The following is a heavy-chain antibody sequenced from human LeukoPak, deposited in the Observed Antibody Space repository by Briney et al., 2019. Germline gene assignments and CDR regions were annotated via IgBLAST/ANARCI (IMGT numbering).Heavy chain of an antibody. Sequence: GASVKVSCKVSGYTLTELSMHRVRQAPGKGLEWMGGFDPEDGETIYAQKFQGRVTMTEDTSTDTAYMELSSLRSEDTAVYYCATRTPYGDDRPFDYWGQGTLVTVSS. D-gene: IGHD4-17*01. CDR3: ATRTPYGDDRPFDY. V-gene: IGHV1-24*01. CDR2: FDPEDGET. J-gene: IGHJ4*02. CDR1: GYTLTELS.